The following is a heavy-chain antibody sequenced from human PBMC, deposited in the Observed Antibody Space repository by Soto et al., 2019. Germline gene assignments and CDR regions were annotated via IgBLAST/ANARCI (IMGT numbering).Heavy chain of an antibody. CDR1: GGSISSSSYY. J-gene: IGHJ4*02. V-gene: IGHV4-39*01. D-gene: IGHD2-2*01. CDR3: ARRLAGYCSSTSCDFDY. CDR2: IYYSGST. Sequence: SETLSLTCTVSGGSISSSSYYWGWIRQPPGKGLEWIGSIYYSGSTYYDPSLKSRVTISVDTSKNQFSLKLSSVTAADTAVYYCARRLAGYCSSTSCDFDYWGQGTLVTVS.